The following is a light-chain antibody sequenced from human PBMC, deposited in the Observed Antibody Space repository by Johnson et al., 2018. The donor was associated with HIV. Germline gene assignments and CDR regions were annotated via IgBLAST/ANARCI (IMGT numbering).Light chain of an antibody. CDR3: GTWDSSLTASYV. V-gene: IGLV1-51*02. J-gene: IGLJ1*01. CDR2: ENN. Sequence: QLVLTQPPSVSAAPRQKVTISCSGSSSNIGNNFVSWYQQLPVTAPKLLIYENNTRPSGIPHRFSGSKSGTSATLGITGLQPGDEADYSCGTWDSSLTASYVFGTGTKVTVL. CDR1: SSNIGNNF.